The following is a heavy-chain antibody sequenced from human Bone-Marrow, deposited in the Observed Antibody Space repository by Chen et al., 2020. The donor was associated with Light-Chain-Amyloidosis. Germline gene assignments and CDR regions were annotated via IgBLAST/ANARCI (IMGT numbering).Heavy chain of an antibody. CDR2: IYPDDSDA. V-gene: IGHV5-51*01. CDR1: GYTFTNYW. Sequence: EVQLEQSGPEEKKPGESLKISCKGSGYTFTNYWIGWVRQMPGKGLEWMGVIYPDDSDARYSPSFEGQVTISADKSITTAYLQWRSLKASDTAMYYCARRRDGYNFDYWGQGTLVTVSS. CDR3: ARRRDGYNFDY. D-gene: IGHD5-12*01. J-gene: IGHJ4*02.